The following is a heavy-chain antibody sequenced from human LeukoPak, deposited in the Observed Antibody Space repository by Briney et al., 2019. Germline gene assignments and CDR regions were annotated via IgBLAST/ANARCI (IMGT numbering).Heavy chain of an antibody. CDR3: ARWTGGGTAAPFYD. V-gene: IGHV3-30*03. Sequence: EGSLRLSCAASGFTFSSYGMHWVRQAPGKGLEWVAVISYDGSNKYYADSVKGRFTISRDNSKNTLYLQMNSLRADDTAVYYCARWTGGGTAAPFYDGGQGTRVTVSS. CDR2: ISYDGSNK. D-gene: IGHD2-2*01. CDR1: GFTFSSYG. J-gene: IGHJ4*02.